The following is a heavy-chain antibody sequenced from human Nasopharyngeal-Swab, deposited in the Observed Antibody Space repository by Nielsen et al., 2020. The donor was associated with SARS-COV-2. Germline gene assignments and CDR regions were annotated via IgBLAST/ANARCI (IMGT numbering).Heavy chain of an antibody. D-gene: IGHD3-22*01. CDR3: ARVPSYYYDSSGYLVY. V-gene: IGHV3-74*01. J-gene: IGHJ4*02. Sequence: VRQAPGKGQVWVSRINSDGSSTTYADSVKGRFTISRDNAKNTLYLQMNSLRAEDTAVYYCARVPSYYYDSSGYLVYWGQGTLVTVSS. CDR2: INSDGSST.